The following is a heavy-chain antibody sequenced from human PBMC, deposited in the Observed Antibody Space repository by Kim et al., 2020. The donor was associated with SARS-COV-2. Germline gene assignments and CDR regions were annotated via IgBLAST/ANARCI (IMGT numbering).Heavy chain of an antibody. CDR1: GFTFSSYG. V-gene: IGHV3-30*18. CDR3: AKDGLGYCSGGHCSSVDY. J-gene: IGHJ4*02. D-gene: IGHD2-15*01. CDR2: ISYDGSNK. Sequence: GGSLRLSCAASGFTFSSYGMHWVRQAPGKGLEWVAVISYDGSNKYYADSVKGRFTISRDNSKNTLYLQMNSLRAEDTAVYYCAKDGLGYCSGGHCSSVDYWGQGAPVTVSS.